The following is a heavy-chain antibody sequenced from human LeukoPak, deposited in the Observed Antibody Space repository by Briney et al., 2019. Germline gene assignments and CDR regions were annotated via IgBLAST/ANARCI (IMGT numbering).Heavy chain of an antibody. Sequence: GGSLRLSCVASGFAFSSYGMSWVRQAPGKGLEWVSCISDNTYYADSVRGRFTISRDNSKNTLYLQMNSLRAEDTAVYYCAKDQLNSGTHRHWFDPWGQGTLVTVSS. D-gene: IGHD3-10*01. V-gene: IGHV3-23*01. CDR2: ISDNT. CDR3: AKDQLNSGTHRHWFDP. CDR1: GFAFSSYG. J-gene: IGHJ5*02.